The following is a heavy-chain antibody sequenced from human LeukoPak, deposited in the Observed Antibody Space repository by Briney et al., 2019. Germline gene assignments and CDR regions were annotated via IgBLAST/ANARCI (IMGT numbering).Heavy chain of an antibody. V-gene: IGHV4-34*01. J-gene: IGHJ4*02. CDR1: GGTFGGYY. Sequence: SETLSLTCAAYGGTFGGYYWSWIRQSPGKGLEWIGGIDHSGNTNYNPSLKSRATISEDTSKNQFSLKLSSVSAADTAVYYCARGEGSGTYMSYFDYWGQGTLVTVSS. CDR2: IDHSGNT. CDR3: ARGEGSGTYMSYFDY. D-gene: IGHD3-10*01.